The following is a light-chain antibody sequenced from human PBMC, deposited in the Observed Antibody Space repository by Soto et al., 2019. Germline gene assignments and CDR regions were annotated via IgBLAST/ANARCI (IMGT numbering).Light chain of an antibody. J-gene: IGLJ2*01. CDR2: EDN. V-gene: IGLV1-51*02. Sequence: QSVLTQPPSVSAAPGQKVTISCSGSRSNIGINIVSWYQQLPGTAPKLLIYEDNKRPSGISDRFSGSKSGTSATLGITGLQTGDEADYYCASWDTSLAGGVFGGGTKVTVL. CDR1: RSNIGINI. CDR3: ASWDTSLAGGV.